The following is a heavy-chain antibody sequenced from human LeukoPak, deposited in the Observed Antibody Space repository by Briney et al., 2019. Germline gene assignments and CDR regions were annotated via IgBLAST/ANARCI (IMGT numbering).Heavy chain of an antibody. D-gene: IGHD3-10*01. Sequence: SGTLSLTCTVSGGSISSYYWSWIRQPPGKGLEWIGYIYYSGSTNYNPSLKSRVTISVDTTKNQFHLKLSSVTAADTDVYYCARHVPTRLLGFGELPHDAFDIWGQATIVTVSS. CDR1: GGSISSYY. CDR3: ARHVPTRLLGFGELPHDAFDI. V-gene: IGHV4-59*08. CDR2: IYYSGST. J-gene: IGHJ3*02.